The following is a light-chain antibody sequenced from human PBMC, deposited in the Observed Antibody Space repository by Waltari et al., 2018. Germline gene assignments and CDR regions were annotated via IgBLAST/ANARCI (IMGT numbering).Light chain of an antibody. J-gene: IGLJ3*02. Sequence: QSALTQPASVSGSPGQSITIPCTGTSSDVGRYNLVSWYQQHPGKAPKLMIYEVSKRPSGVSNRFSGSKSGNTASLTISGLQAEDEADYYCCSYAGSSTWVFGGGTKLTVL. CDR1: SSDVGRYNL. CDR3: CSYAGSSTWV. V-gene: IGLV2-23*02. CDR2: EVS.